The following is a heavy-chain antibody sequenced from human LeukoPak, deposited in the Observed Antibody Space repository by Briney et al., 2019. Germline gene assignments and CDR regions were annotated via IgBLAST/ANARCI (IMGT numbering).Heavy chain of an antibody. CDR2: IYYSGST. V-gene: IGHV4-59*01. J-gene: IGHJ5*02. CDR3: ARGHDFWFWFDP. D-gene: IGHD3-3*01. CDR1: GVSISSYY. Sequence: PSETLSLTCTVSGVSISSYYWSWIRQPPGKGLEWIGYIYYSGSTNYNPSLKSRVTISVDTSKNQFSLKLSSVTAADTAVYYCARGHDFWFWFDPWGQGTLVTVSS.